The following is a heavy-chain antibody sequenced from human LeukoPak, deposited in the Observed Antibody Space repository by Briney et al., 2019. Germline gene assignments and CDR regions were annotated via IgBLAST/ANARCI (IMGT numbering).Heavy chain of an antibody. J-gene: IGHJ5*02. CDR2: ISNGKT. D-gene: IGHD2-8*01. CDR3: VREAGNCALVCVKANLFEP. CDR1: GFPFSSHA. Sequence: HPGGSLRLACAAAGFPFSSHAMSWIRQPPGKGLEWVAAISNGKTYLVVFVMGRFAISRDDSTNTVYLHMNSLRDEDTGIYHCVREAGNCALVCVKANLFEPWGQRT. V-gene: IGHV3-23*01.